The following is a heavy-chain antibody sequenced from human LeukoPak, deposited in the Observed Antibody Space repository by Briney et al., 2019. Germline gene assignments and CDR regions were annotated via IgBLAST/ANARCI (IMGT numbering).Heavy chain of an antibody. V-gene: IGHV4-59*01. CDR2: IYYSGST. CDR1: GGAISSYY. CDR3: ARGVAVAGTLVAFDI. J-gene: IGHJ3*02. D-gene: IGHD6-19*01. Sequence: PSETLSLTGTVSGGAISSYYWSWIRQPPGKGLEWIGYIYYSGSTNYNPSLKSRVTISVDTSKNQFSLKLSSVTAADTAVYYCARGVAVAGTLVAFDIWGQGTMVTVSS.